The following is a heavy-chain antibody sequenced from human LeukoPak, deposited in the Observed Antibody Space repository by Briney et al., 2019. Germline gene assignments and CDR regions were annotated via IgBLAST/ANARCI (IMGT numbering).Heavy chain of an antibody. Sequence: GGSLRLSCAAPGFTFSSYAMSWVRQAPGKGLEWVSAISGSGGSTYYADSVKGRFTISRDNSKNTLYLQLNSLRADDTAVYYCVKDRDEVVPGAFDIWGQGTMVTVSS. CDR1: GFTFSSYA. D-gene: IGHD2-8*01. J-gene: IGHJ3*02. CDR2: ISGSGGST. V-gene: IGHV3-23*01. CDR3: VKDRDEVVPGAFDI.